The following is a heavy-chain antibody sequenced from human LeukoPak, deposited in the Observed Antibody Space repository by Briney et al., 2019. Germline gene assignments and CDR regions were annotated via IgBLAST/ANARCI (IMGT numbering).Heavy chain of an antibody. CDR3: ARGRELLGWYFDL. Sequence: GGSLRLSCAASGFTFSDSYMSWIRQAPGKGLEWVSYISGSSTFTNFADSVRGRFTISRDNAKNSLYLQMNGLRAEDTAVYYCARGRELLGWYFDLWGRGTLTTASS. J-gene: IGHJ2*01. D-gene: IGHD1-7*01. CDR1: GFTFSDSY. V-gene: IGHV3-11*05. CDR2: ISGSSTFT.